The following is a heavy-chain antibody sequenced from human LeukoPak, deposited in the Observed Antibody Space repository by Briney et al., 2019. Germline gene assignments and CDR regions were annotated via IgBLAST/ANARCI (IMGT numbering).Heavy chain of an antibody. Sequence: HPGGSLRLSCAASGFTFSSYGMHWVRQAPGKGLEWVAVISYDGSNKYYADSVKGRFTISRDNSKNTLYLQMNSLRAEDTAVYYCVVLGYCSGGNCYGDYWGQGTLVTVSS. CDR2: ISYDGSNK. D-gene: IGHD2-15*01. CDR1: GFTFSSYG. V-gene: IGHV3-30*03. CDR3: VVLGYCSGGNCYGDY. J-gene: IGHJ4*02.